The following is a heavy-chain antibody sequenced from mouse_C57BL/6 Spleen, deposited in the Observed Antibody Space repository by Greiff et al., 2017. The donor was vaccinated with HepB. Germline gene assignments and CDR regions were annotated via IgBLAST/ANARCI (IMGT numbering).Heavy chain of an antibody. Sequence: VQLQESGAELVKPGASVKLSCKASGYTFTSYWMHWVKQRPGQGLEWIGMIHPNSGSTNYNEKFKSKATLTVDKSSSTAYMQLSSLTSEDSAVYYCARRVITTVVGGNAMDYWGQGTSVTVSS. J-gene: IGHJ4*01. CDR2: IHPNSGST. V-gene: IGHV1-64*01. CDR1: GYTFTSYW. D-gene: IGHD1-1*01. CDR3: ARRVITTVVGGNAMDY.